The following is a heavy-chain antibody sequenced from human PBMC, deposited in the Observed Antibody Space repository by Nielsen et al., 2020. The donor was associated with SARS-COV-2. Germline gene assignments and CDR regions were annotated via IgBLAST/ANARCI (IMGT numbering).Heavy chain of an antibody. Sequence: ASVKVSCKASGYTFTGYYMHWVRQAPGQGLEWMGRINPNSGGTNYAQKFQGRVTMTRTTSISTAYMELSSLRSEDTAVYYCASFPAYYYYYGMDVWGQGTTVTVSS. J-gene: IGHJ6*02. CDR2: INPNSGGT. CDR1: GYTFTGYY. CDR3: ASFPAYYYYYGMDV. V-gene: IGHV1-2*06.